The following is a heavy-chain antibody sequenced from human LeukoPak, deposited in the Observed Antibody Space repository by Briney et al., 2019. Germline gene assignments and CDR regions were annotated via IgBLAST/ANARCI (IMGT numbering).Heavy chain of an antibody. D-gene: IGHD3-22*01. V-gene: IGHV3-9*01. CDR3: AKDDYYDSSGLGFDY. J-gene: IGHJ4*02. CDR1: GFTFDDYA. CDR2: ISWNSGSI. Sequence: GGSLRLSCAASGFTFDDYAMHWVRQAPGKGLEWVSGISWNSGSIGYADSVKGRFTISRDNAKNSLYLQMNSLRAEDTALYYCAKDDYYDSSGLGFDYWGQGTLVTVSS.